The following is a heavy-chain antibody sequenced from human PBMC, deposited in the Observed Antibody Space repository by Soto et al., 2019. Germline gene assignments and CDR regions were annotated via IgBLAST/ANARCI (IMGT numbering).Heavy chain of an antibody. J-gene: IGHJ4*02. V-gene: IGHV3-66*01. Sequence: GGSLRLSCAASGFTVSSTYMSWVRQAPGKGLEWVSLIYSGGSTYYADSAKGRFTISRDNSKNTLYLQMNDLRVEDTAVYYCARDDEGWSDCDLFYWGQGALVTVSS. CDR1: GFTVSSTY. CDR2: IYSGGST. D-gene: IGHD2-21*01. CDR3: ARDDEGWSDCDLFY.